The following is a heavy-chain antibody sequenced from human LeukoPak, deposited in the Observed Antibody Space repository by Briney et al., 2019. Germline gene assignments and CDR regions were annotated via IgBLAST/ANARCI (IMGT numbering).Heavy chain of an antibody. V-gene: IGHV4-38-2*02. Sequence: SETLSLTCTVSGYSISSGYYWGWIRQPPGQGLEWIGTIFHSGSTYSNPSLKSRVTISVDTSKNQFSLNLSSVTAADTAVYYCARVGYYPDYYMDVWGKGTTVTVSS. CDR1: GYSISSGYY. CDR3: ARVGYYPDYYMDV. D-gene: IGHD2-21*01. J-gene: IGHJ6*03. CDR2: IFHSGST.